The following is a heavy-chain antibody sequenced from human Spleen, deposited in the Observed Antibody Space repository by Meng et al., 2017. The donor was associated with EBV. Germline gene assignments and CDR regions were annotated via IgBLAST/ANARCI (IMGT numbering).Heavy chain of an antibody. Sequence: QVLCPVLLRPSDPLPLSCAVDGESFSDNYWSWIRQSTGKGLEWIGESDHTGGTNYNPSLMSRVTISVDTSKNQFSLNLNSVTAADTAVYYCARGCSSTNCNSDFDYWGQGTLVTVSS. V-gene: IGHV4-34*01. CDR1: GESFSDNY. D-gene: IGHD2-2*01. CDR3: ARGCSSTNCNSDFDY. J-gene: IGHJ4*02. CDR2: SDHTGGT.